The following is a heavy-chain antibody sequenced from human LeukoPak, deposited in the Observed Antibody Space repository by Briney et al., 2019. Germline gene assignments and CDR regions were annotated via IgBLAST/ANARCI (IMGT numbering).Heavy chain of an antibody. J-gene: IGHJ5*02. D-gene: IGHD3-22*01. CDR2: IDTAGDT. V-gene: IGHV3-13*01. Sequence: GGSLRLSCAASGFTFSSYDMHWVRQATGKGLEWVSAIDTAGDTYYPGSVKGRFTISRENAKNSLYLQMNSLRAGDTAVYYCARGKYYYDSSGYLAPWGQGTLVTVSS. CDR1: GFTFSSYD. CDR3: ARGKYYYDSSGYLAP.